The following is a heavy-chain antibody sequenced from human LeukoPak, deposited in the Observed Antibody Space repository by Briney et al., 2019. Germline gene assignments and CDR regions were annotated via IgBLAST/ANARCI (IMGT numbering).Heavy chain of an antibody. J-gene: IGHJ4*02. CDR1: GGSIIRYY. D-gene: IGHD3-16*01. CDR3: ARQIPAGVGAPFDY. CDR2: IYSSGST. Sequence: KASETLSLTCNVSGGSIIRYYWSWIRQPPGKGLEWIGYIYSSGSTSYNPSLKSRVTISVDTSKSQFSLKLRSVTAADTAVYYCARQIPAGVGAPFDYWGQGTLVTVSS. V-gene: IGHV4-59*08.